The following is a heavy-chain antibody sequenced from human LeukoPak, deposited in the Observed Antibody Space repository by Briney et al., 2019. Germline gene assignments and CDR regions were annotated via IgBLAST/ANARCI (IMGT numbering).Heavy chain of an antibody. Sequence: PSETLSLTCTVSGGSISSYYWSWIRQPPGKGLEWIGYIYYSGSTNYNPSLKSRVTISVDTSKNQFSLKLSSVTAADTAVYYCARDNAGGGHYYEFDYWGQGTLVTVSS. V-gene: IGHV4-59*01. D-gene: IGHD3-22*01. CDR3: ARDNAGGGHYYEFDY. J-gene: IGHJ4*02. CDR2: IYYSGST. CDR1: GGSISSYY.